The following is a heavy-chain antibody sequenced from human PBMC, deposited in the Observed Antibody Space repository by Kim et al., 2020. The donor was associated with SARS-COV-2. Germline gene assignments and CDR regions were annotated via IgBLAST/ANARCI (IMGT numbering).Heavy chain of an antibody. J-gene: IGHJ4*02. Sequence: SETLSLTCTVSGGSISSGGYYWSWIRQHPGKGLEWIGYIYYSGSTYYNPSLKSRVTISVDTSKNQFSLKLSSVTAADTAVYYCARGGDYGDYIGPLFDYWGQGTLVTVSS. CDR2: IYYSGST. V-gene: IGHV4-31*03. CDR1: GGSISSGGYY. CDR3: ARGGDYGDYIGPLFDY. D-gene: IGHD4-17*01.